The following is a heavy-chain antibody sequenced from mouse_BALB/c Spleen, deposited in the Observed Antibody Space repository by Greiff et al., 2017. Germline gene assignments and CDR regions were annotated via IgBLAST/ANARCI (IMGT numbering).Heavy chain of an antibody. D-gene: IGHD1-1*01. CDR3: ARDPGYYGSSYFDY. CDR1: GFSLTSYG. V-gene: IGHV2-9*02. J-gene: IGHJ2*01. Sequence: VQLKESGPGLVAPSQSLSITCTVSGFSLTSYGVHWVRQPPGKGLEWLGVIWAGGSTNYNSALMSRLSISKDNSKSQVFLKMNSLQTDDTAMYYCARDPGYYGSSYFDYWGQGTTLTVSS. CDR2: IWAGGST.